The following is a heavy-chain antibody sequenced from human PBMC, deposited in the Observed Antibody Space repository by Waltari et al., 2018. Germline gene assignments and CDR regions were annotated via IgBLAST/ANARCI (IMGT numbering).Heavy chain of an antibody. J-gene: IGHJ6*03. D-gene: IGHD3-10*01. CDR3: ARVGVEIGASGYYYMDV. CDR2: IYHSGST. CDR1: GYSISSGYY. V-gene: IGHV4-38-2*01. Sequence: QVQLQESGPGLVKPSETLSLTCAVSGYSISSGYYWGWIRQPPGKGLEWIGSIYHSGSTYYNPSLKSRVTISVDTSKNQFSLKLSSVTAADTAVYYCARVGVEIGASGYYYMDVWGKGTTVTVSS.